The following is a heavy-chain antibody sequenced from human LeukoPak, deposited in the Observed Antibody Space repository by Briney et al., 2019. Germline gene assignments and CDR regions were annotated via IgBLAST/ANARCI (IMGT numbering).Heavy chain of an antibody. CDR1: GFTFSNYW. CDR2: LNTDGTTT. CDR3: AKDRRDYGDYGLDY. Sequence: PGGSLRLSCAASGFTFSNYWMHWVRLAPGKGLVWVSRLNTDGTTTNYADSVKGRFTISRDNAKSALYLQMNSLRVEDTAVYYCAKDRRDYGDYGLDYWGQGTLVTVSS. V-gene: IGHV3-74*01. D-gene: IGHD4-17*01. J-gene: IGHJ4*02.